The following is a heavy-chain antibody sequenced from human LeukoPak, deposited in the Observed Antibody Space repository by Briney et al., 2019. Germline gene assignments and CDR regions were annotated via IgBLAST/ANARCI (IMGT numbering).Heavy chain of an antibody. CDR3: ARGPDYDYIWGSYRRSNWFDP. D-gene: IGHD3-16*02. Sequence: SETLSLTCAVYGGSFKGYYWSWIRQPPGKGLEWIGEINHSGSTNYNPSLKSRVTISVDTSQNQLSLKLISVTATDTAVYYCARGPDYDYIWGSYRRSNWFDPWGQGTLVTVSS. CDR2: INHSGST. CDR1: GGSFKGYY. J-gene: IGHJ5*02. V-gene: IGHV4-34*01.